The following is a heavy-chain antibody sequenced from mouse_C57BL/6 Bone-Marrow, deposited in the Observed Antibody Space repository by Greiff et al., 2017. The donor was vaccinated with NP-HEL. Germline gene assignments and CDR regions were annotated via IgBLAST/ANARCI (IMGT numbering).Heavy chain of an antibody. CDR3: ARRDYGYFDV. CDR1: GFTFSDYY. Sequence: EVHLVESGGGLVQPGGSLKLSCAASGFTFSDYYMYWVRQTPEKRLEWVAYISNGGGSTYYPDTVKGRFTISRDNAKNTLYLQMSRLKSEDTAMYYCARRDYGYFDVWGTGTTVTVSS. V-gene: IGHV5-12*01. J-gene: IGHJ1*03. CDR2: ISNGGGST.